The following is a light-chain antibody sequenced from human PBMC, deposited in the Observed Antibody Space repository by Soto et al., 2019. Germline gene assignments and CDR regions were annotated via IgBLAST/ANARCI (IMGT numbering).Light chain of an antibody. CDR3: QQYGSSPWA. J-gene: IGKJ1*01. V-gene: IGKV3-20*01. Sequence: IALTQSPDTLSLSPGERATLSCRASQSVSSYLAWYQQKPGQAPRLLIYGASSRATGIPDRFSGSGSGTDFTLTISRLEPEDFAVYYCQQYGSSPWAFGQGTKVDI. CDR2: GAS. CDR1: QSVSSY.